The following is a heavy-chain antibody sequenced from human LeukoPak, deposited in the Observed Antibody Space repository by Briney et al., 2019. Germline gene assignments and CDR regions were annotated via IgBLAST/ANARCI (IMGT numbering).Heavy chain of an antibody. CDR1: GFTFSSYA. D-gene: IGHD5-18*01. V-gene: IGHV3-30*02. Sequence: GGSLRLSCAASGFTFSSYAMSWVRPAPGKGLEWVAFIRYDGSNKYYADSVKGRFTISRDNSKNTLYLQMNSLRAEDTAVYYCAKAGPYSYGLEDWGQGTLVTVSS. J-gene: IGHJ4*02. CDR2: IRYDGSNK. CDR3: AKAGPYSYGLED.